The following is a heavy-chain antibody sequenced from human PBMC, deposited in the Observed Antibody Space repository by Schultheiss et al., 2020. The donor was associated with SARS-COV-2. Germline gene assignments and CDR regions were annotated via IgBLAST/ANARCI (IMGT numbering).Heavy chain of an antibody. J-gene: IGHJ6*02. D-gene: IGHD2-15*01. Sequence: SETLSLTCSVSGGSINGFYWSWIRQHPGKGLEWIGYIYHSGSTYYNPSLKSRVTISVDRSKNQFSLKLSSVTAADTAVYYCARGGCSGGSCYYGMDVWGQGTTVTVSS. V-gene: IGHV4-4*09. CDR2: IYHSGST. CDR1: GGSINGFY. CDR3: ARGGCSGGSCYYGMDV.